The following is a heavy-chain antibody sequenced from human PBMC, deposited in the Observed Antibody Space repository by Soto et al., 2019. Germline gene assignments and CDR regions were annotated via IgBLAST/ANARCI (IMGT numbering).Heavy chain of an antibody. V-gene: IGHV3-21*06. Sequence: GGSLRLSCAASGSTFTRYSMNWFRQAPGKGLEWVSSISSTTNYIYYGDSMKGRFTISRDNAKNSLYLEMNSLRAEDTAVYYCARESEDLTSNFDYCGQGTLVTVSS. CDR1: GSTFTRYS. J-gene: IGHJ4*02. CDR2: ISSTTNYI. CDR3: ARESEDLTSNFDY.